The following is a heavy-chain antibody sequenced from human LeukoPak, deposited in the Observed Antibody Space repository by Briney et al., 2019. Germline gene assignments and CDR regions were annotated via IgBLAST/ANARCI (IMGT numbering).Heavy chain of an antibody. CDR3: ARDASRWTIPMDNWFDP. Sequence: GGSLRLSCAASGFTFSSYSMNWVRQAPGKGLEWVSSISSSSSYIYYADSVKGRFTISRDNAKNSLYLQMNSLRAEDTAVYYCARDASRWTIPMDNWFDPWGQGTLVTVSS. J-gene: IGHJ5*02. V-gene: IGHV3-21*01. D-gene: IGHD6-13*01. CDR2: ISSSSSYI. CDR1: GFTFSSYS.